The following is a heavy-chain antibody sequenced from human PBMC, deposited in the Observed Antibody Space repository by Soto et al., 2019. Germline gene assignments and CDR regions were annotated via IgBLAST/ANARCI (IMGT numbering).Heavy chain of an antibody. J-gene: IGHJ6*02. CDR1: GFTVSSNY. CDR2: IYSGGST. CDR3: ARGAALSSSSWDYYYYGMDV. V-gene: IGHV3-53*04. D-gene: IGHD6-13*01. Sequence: EVQLVESGGGLVQPGGSLRLSCAASGFTVSSNYMSWVRQAPGKGLEWVSVIYSGGSTYYADSVKGRFTISRHNSKNTLYLQMNSLRAEDTAVYYCARGAALSSSSWDYYYYGMDVWGQGTTVIVSS.